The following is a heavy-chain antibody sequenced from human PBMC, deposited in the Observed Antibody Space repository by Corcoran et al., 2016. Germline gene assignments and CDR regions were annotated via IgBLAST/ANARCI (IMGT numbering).Heavy chain of an antibody. D-gene: IGHD3-9*01. J-gene: IGHJ6*02. CDR3: ARGHVLRYSPLKDTPYYYYGMDV. CDR1: GGSFSGYY. V-gene: IGHV4-34*01. Sequence: QVQLQQWGAGLLKPSETLSLTCAVYGGSFSGYYWSWIRQPPGKGLEWIGEINHSGSTNYNPSLKSRVTISVDTSKNQFSLKLSSVTAADTAVYYCARGHVLRYSPLKDTPYYYYGMDVWGQGTTVTVSS. CDR2: INHSGST.